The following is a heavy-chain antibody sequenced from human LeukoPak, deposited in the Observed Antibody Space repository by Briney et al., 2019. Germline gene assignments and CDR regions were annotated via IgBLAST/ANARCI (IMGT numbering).Heavy chain of an antibody. V-gene: IGHV4-4*07. Sequence: PSETLSLTCTVSGGSIRDYHCSWIRQPAGKGLEWIGRIYSSGSTSYNPSLKSRVTLSVDTSKNQFSLNLNSVSAADTAEYYCASGTDYYGMGVWGHGSTVTVSS. CDR1: GGSIRDYH. CDR3: ASGTDYYGMGV. J-gene: IGHJ6*02. CDR2: IYSSGST.